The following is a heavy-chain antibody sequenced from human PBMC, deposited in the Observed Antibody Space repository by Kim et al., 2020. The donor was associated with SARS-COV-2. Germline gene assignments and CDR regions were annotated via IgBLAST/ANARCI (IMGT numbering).Heavy chain of an antibody. V-gene: IGHV4-39*01. CDR3: ARHGKMAVAAGGYYYYGMDV. D-gene: IGHD6-19*01. Sequence: SETLSLTCTVSGGSISSSSYYWGWIRQPPGKGLEWIGSIYYSGSTYYNPSLKSRVTISVDTSKNQFSLKLSSVTAADTAVYYCARHGKMAVAAGGYYYYGMDVWGQGTTVTVSS. J-gene: IGHJ6*02. CDR1: GGSISSSSYY. CDR2: IYYSGST.